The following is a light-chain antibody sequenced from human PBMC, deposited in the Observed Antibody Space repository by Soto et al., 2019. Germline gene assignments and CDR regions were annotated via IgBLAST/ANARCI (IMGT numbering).Light chain of an antibody. Sequence: HSVLTQPASVSGSPGQSITISCTGTSSDVGGYNYVSWYQQHPGKAPKLMIYDVSNRPSGVSNRFSGSKSGNTASLTISGLQAEDEADYYCNSYTSRSTPYVFGTGTKVT. J-gene: IGLJ1*01. CDR1: SSDVGGYNY. CDR2: DVS. CDR3: NSYTSRSTPYV. V-gene: IGLV2-14*01.